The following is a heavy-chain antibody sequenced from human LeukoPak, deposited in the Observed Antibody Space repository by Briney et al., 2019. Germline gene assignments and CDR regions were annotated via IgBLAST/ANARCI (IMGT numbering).Heavy chain of an antibody. D-gene: IGHD3-10*01. V-gene: IGHV3-33*01. Sequence: GGSLRLSCAASGFTFSSYGMHWVRQAPGKGLEWVAVIWYDGSNKYYADSVKGRFTISRDNSKNTLYLQMNSLRAEDTAVYYCARGRHGSGSSNYYYYYGMDVWGQGTTVTVS. J-gene: IGHJ6*02. CDR1: GFTFSSYG. CDR2: IWYDGSNK. CDR3: ARGRHGSGSSNYYYYYGMDV.